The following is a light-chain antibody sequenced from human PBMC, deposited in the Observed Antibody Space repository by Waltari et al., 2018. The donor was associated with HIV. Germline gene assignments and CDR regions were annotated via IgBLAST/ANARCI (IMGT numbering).Light chain of an antibody. Sequence: EIVFTQSPGTLSLSPGDTATLSCRASQSVNAGYFPWYQQNPGQAPRPLIYGASPRATGIPDRFSGSGSGTDFTFTISRLEPEDFAVYYCEQYGSSPYTFGQGTNLEIK. CDR3: EQYGSSPYT. V-gene: IGKV3-20*01. J-gene: IGKJ2*01. CDR2: GAS. CDR1: QSVNAGY.